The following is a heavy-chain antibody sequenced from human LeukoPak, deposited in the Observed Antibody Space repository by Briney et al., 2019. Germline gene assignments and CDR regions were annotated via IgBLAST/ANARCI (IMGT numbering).Heavy chain of an antibody. D-gene: IGHD1-26*01. CDR1: GGSFSGYY. J-gene: IGHJ6*03. CDR3: ARGFPALSGSYYLGDYYYYYMDV. CDR2: INHSGST. V-gene: IGHV4-34*01. Sequence: PSETLSLTCAVYGGSFSGYYWSWIRQPPGKGLEWIGEINHSGSTNYNPSLKSRVTISVDTSKNQFSLKLSSVTAADTAVYYCARGFPALSGSYYLGDYYYYYMDVWGKGTTVTVSS.